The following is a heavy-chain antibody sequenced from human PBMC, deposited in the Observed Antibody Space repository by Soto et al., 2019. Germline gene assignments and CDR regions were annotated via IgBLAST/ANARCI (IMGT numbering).Heavy chain of an antibody. D-gene: IGHD3-9*01. V-gene: IGHV2-5*02. Sequence: GSTLVNPTQTLTLTCNFSGFSLSSRKMGVGWIRQPPGKALEWLALIYWDDDKRYRPSLNNRLTITKDTSKNQVLLTMTNLDPVDTATYYCAHTGYYDLLTFDYWGQGTLVTVSS. CDR1: GFSLSSRKMG. CDR2: IYWDDDK. CDR3: AHTGYYDLLTFDY. J-gene: IGHJ4*02.